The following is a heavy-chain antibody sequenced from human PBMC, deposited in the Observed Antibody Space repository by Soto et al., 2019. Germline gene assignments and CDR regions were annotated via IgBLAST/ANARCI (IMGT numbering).Heavy chain of an antibody. D-gene: IGHD1-26*01. CDR3: GKDPDLGSTSCFGY. V-gene: IGHV3-23*01. J-gene: IGHJ4*02. CDR2: ISPSGVSP. CDR1: GFTFSDYG. Sequence: EAQLLESGGGLVQPGRSLRLSCAASGFTFSDYGMSWVRQAPGKGLEWVAAISPSGVSPYYTGSVKGRFTISRDNSKNTVCLQMSRLRAEDTAIYCCGKDPDLGSTSCFGYWGQGSRVTVSS.